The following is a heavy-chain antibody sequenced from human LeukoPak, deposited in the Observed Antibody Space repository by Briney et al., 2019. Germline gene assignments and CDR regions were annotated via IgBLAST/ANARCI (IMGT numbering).Heavy chain of an antibody. V-gene: IGHV1-2*02. CDR1: GYTFTYYY. D-gene: IGHD2-15*01. Sequence: ASVKVSCKASGYTFTYYYMLWVRQAPGQGLEWMGCINPYSGDTNYAQKFQGRFTMTRDTSITTAYMDMSRLKSDDTAVYYCARASVENTLRIDDYWGQGTLVTVSS. J-gene: IGHJ4*02. CDR3: ARASVENTLRIDDY. CDR2: INPYSGDT.